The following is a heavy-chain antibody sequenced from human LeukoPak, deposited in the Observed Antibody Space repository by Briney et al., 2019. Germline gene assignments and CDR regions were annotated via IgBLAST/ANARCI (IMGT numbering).Heavy chain of an antibody. CDR3: ARGGVGSRWFPT. V-gene: IGHV4-34*01. D-gene: IGHD6-13*01. CDR2: INHSGST. CDR1: GGSFSGCY. J-gene: IGHJ5*02. Sequence: SETLSLICAVYGGSFSGCYWSWIRQPPGKGLEWIGEINHSGSTNYNPSLKSRVTISVDTSKNQFSLKLSSVTAADTAVYYCARGGVGSRWFPTWGQGTLVTVSS.